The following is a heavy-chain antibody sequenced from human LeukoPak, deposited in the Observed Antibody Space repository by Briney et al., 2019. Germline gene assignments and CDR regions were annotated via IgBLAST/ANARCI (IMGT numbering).Heavy chain of an antibody. CDR3: ARTSPTVTTMED. V-gene: IGHV1-2*06. J-gene: IGHJ4*02. D-gene: IGHD4-17*01. Sequence: APVKVSCKASGYTFTGYYMHWVRQAPGQGLEWMGRINPNSGGTDYAQKFQGRVTMTRDTSISTAYMELSRLRSDDTAVYYCARTSPTVTTMEDWGQGTLVTVSS. CDR2: INPNSGGT. CDR1: GYTFTGYY.